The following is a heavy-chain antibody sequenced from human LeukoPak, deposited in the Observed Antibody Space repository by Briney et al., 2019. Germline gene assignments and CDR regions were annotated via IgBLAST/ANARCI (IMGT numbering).Heavy chain of an antibody. CDR1: GFAITDHH. D-gene: IGHD5-12*01. V-gene: IGHV3-23*01. Sequence: GGSLRLSCAASGFAITDHHMDWVRQAPGKGMEGVSVISYSGDNTYYADSVKGRFTISRDNSKNTLYLQMNSLRAEDTAVYYCAKDIQYSGYATFDYWGQGTLVTVSS. CDR2: ISYSGDNT. J-gene: IGHJ4*02. CDR3: AKDIQYSGYATFDY.